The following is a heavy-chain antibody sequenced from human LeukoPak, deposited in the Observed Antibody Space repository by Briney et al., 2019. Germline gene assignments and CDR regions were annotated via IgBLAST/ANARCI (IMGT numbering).Heavy chain of an antibody. J-gene: IGHJ4*02. Sequence: KPGGSLRLSCVASGLTISDAWMSWVRQAPGKGLEWVGRIRRNSDGGTIDYAAPVKGRFIISRDDSRNTFYLQMNSLETVDTALYYCGTGGHYFGSWGQGTLVTVSS. CDR2: IRRNSDGGTI. CDR1: GLTISDAW. CDR3: GTGGHYFGS. V-gene: IGHV3-15*01.